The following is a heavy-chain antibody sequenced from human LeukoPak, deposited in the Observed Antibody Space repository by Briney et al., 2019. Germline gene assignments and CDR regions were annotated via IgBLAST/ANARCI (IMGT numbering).Heavy chain of an antibody. CDR2: INAGNGNT. CDR1: GYTFTSYA. V-gene: IGHV1-3*01. Sequence: ASVKVSCKASGYTFTSYAMHWVRQAPGQRLEWMGWINAGNGNTKYSQKFQGRVTITRDTSASTAYMGLSSLRSEDTAVYYCARTPRDGYHGDRDYYGMDVWGQGTTVTVSS. D-gene: IGHD5-24*01. J-gene: IGHJ6*02. CDR3: ARTPRDGYHGDRDYYGMDV.